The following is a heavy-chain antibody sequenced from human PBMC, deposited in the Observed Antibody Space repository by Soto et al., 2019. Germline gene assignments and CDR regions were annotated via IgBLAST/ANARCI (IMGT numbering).Heavy chain of an antibody. J-gene: IGHJ6*02. CDR2: IIPIFGTA. D-gene: IGHD4-4*01. CDR1: GGTFSSYA. Sequence: SVKVSCKASGGTFSSYAISWVRQAPGQGLEWMGGIIPIFGTANYAQKFQGRVTITADESASTAYMELSSLRSEDTAVYYCASDYSNYWGEYYYYGMDVWGQGTTVTVSS. CDR3: ASDYSNYWGEYYYYGMDV. V-gene: IGHV1-69*13.